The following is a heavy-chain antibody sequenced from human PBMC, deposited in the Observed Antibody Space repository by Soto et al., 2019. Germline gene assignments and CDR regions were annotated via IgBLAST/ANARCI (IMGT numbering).Heavy chain of an antibody. D-gene: IGHD3-16*02. Sequence: EVQLVESGGGLVKPGGSLRLSCAASGFTFSSDSMNWVRQAPGKGLEWVSSISSSSSYIYYADSVKGRFTISRDNAKNSLYLQMNSLRAEDTAVYYCASANMVTFGGVIAVRDYWGQGTLVTVSS. V-gene: IGHV3-21*01. J-gene: IGHJ4*02. CDR2: ISSSSSYI. CDR3: ASANMVTFGGVIAVRDY. CDR1: GFTFSSDS.